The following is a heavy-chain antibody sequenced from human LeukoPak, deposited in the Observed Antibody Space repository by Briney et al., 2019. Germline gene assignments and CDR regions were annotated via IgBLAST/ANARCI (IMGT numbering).Heavy chain of an antibody. CDR3: ARLTREMATKHFDY. CDR2: IYHSGST. V-gene: IGHV4-39*07. Sequence: PSQTLSLTCTVSGGSISSGSYYWGWIRQPPGKGLEWIGSIYHSGSTYYNPSLKSRVTISVDTSKNQFSLKLSSVTAADTAVYYCARLTREMATKHFDYWGQGTLVTVSS. D-gene: IGHD5-24*01. J-gene: IGHJ4*02. CDR1: GGSISSGSYY.